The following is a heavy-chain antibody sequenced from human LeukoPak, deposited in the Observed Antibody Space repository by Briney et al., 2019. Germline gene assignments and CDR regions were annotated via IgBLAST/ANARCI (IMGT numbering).Heavy chain of an antibody. CDR3: ARVAVTTGKGAFDI. CDR2: IYYSGST. Sequence: SETLSLTCTVSGGSISSYYWSWIRQPPGKGLEWIGYIYYSGSTNYNPSLKSRVTISVDTSKNQFSLKLSSVTAADTAVYYCARVAVTTGKGAFDIWGQGTMVTVSS. J-gene: IGHJ3*02. CDR1: GGSISSYY. D-gene: IGHD4-11*01. V-gene: IGHV4-59*01.